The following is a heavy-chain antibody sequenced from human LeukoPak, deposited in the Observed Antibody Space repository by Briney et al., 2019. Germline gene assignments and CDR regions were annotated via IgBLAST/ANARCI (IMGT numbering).Heavy chain of an antibody. Sequence: PGGSLRLSCAISGFSFSSYAMSWVRQAPGKGLEWVSSISGSGGSTYYADSVNGRFTISRDNSKSTLYLQMNSLRGEDTAVYNCARYGGFLDYWGQGALVTVSS. D-gene: IGHD3-16*01. CDR1: GFSFSSYA. CDR2: ISGSGGST. J-gene: IGHJ4*02. CDR3: ARYGGFLDY. V-gene: IGHV3-23*01.